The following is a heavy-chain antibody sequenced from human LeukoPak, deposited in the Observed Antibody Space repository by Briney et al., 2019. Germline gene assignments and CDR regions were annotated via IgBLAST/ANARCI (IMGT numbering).Heavy chain of an antibody. CDR3: ARAAYYRFDY. D-gene: IGHD1-26*01. Sequence: GGSLRLSCAASEFTFSSYVMAWVRQAPGKGLEWVSTITPGGGTYYADSVKGRFTISRDNSKNTLYLQMSSLRAEDTAIYFCARAAYYRFDYWGQRTLVTVSS. CDR2: ITPGGGT. CDR1: EFTFSSYV. J-gene: IGHJ4*02. V-gene: IGHV3-23*01.